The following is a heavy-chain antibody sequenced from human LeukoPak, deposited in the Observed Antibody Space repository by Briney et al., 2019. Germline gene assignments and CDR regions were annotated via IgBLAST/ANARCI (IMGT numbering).Heavy chain of an antibody. J-gene: IGHJ4*02. D-gene: IGHD3-10*01. Sequence: GGSLRLSCAASGFSISTYSMSWVRQGPGKGLKWVATINPDGSVRHYVGSVQGRFTIPRDDAENSVYLLMNTLTVEDTAVYYCARLFGGVTTFDYWGQGTLVTVSS. CDR2: INPDGSVR. CDR3: ARLFGGVTTFDY. CDR1: GFSISTYS. V-gene: IGHV3-7*01.